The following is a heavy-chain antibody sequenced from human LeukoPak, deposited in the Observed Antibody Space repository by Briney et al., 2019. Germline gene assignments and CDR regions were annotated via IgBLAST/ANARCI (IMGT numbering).Heavy chain of an antibody. J-gene: IGHJ4*02. V-gene: IGHV3-33*06. CDR1: GFTFSSTG. D-gene: IGHD3/OR15-3a*01. CDR3: AKGAFWTGYSEYFDP. Sequence: PGRSLRLSCAASGFTFSSTGMYWVRQAPGKGLEWAALIWNDGSKEYYVDSVKGRFTISRDNSKNTLYLQMNSLRVEDTAVYYCAKGAFWTGYSEYFDPWGQGILVTVSS. CDR2: IWNDGSKE.